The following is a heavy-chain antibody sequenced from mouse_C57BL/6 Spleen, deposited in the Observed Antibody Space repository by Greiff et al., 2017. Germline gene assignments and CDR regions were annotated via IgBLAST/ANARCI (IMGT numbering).Heavy chain of an antibody. CDR2: IYPSDSET. CDR3: ARGGYDYDGAY. V-gene: IGHV1-61*01. CDR1: GYTFTSYW. D-gene: IGHD2-4*01. Sequence: QVQLQQPGAELVRPGSSVKLSCKASGYTFTSYWMDWVKQRPGQGLEWIGNIYPSDSETHYNQKFKDKATLTVDKSSSTAYMQLSSLTSEDSAVYDCARGGYDYDGAYWGQGTLVTVSA. J-gene: IGHJ3*01.